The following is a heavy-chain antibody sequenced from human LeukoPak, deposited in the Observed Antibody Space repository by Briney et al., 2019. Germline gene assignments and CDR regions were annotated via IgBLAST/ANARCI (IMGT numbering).Heavy chain of an antibody. J-gene: IGHJ5*02. CDR3: ARLSPGSPRNWFDP. CDR1: GGSISSRSYY. CDR2: IYCSGST. D-gene: IGHD1-14*01. Sequence: PSETPSLTCTVSGGSISSRSYYWGWIRQPPGKGLEWIGSIYCSGSTYYNPSLKSRVTISVDTSNNQFSLNLRSVTAADTAVYYCARLSPGSPRNWFDPWGQEPWSPSPQ. V-gene: IGHV4-39*01.